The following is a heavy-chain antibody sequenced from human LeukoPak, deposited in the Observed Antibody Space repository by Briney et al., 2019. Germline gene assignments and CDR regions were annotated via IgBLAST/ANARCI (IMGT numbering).Heavy chain of an antibody. V-gene: IGHV4-39*01. J-gene: IGHJ2*01. CDR2: IFYAGRR. D-gene: IGHD5-24*01. CDR3: ASQRAGGYNYWYFDL. Sequence: SETLSLTCSVSGVSISTNIYYWGWIRQPPGKGLEWIGSIFYAGRRYYNPSLKRRVTMSMDTSKNQFSLKMSSVTAADTAVYYCASQRAGGYNYWYFDLWGRGTLVSVSS. CDR1: GVSISTNIYY.